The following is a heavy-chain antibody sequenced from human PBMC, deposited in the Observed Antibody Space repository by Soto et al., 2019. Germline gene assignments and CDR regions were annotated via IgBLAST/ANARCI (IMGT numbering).Heavy chain of an antibody. CDR2: ISHSGRT. D-gene: IGHD3-10*01. CDR3: SYGSYFDY. V-gene: IGHV4-61*01. J-gene: IGHJ4*02. CDR1: GASLRSGSYY. Sequence: SETLSLTCTVSGASLRSGSYYWSWLRQPPGKGLEWIGYISHSGRTNYDPSLKSRLTMSVDTSQNQFSLQLNSVTAADTAVYYCSYGSYFDYWGQGTLVTVSS.